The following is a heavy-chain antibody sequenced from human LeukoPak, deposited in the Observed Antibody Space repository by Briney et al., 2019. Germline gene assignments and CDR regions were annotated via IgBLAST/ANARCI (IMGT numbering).Heavy chain of an antibody. Sequence: SVKVSCKASGGTFNSYTITWVRQAPGQGLEWMGGIIPIFGTANYAQKFQGRVTITADKSTSTAYMELTSLRSEDTAVYYCATDPVGYCNADGCYSVDYWGQGTLVTVSS. CDR1: GGTFNSYT. CDR2: IIPIFGTA. J-gene: IGHJ4*02. CDR3: ATDPVGYCNADGCYSVDY. V-gene: IGHV1-69*06. D-gene: IGHD2-15*01.